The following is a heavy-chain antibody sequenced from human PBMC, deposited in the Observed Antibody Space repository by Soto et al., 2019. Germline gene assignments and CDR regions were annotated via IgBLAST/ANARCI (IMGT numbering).Heavy chain of an antibody. D-gene: IGHD6-19*01. V-gene: IGHV1-69*01. CDR1: GGTFSKYG. J-gene: IGHJ5*02. Sequence: QLVQSGAEVKKTGSSVKVSCQAFGGTFSKYGVSWVRQAPGQGLQWMGGITPMLGTSTITQRFHDRVTLTADEFTTVAYMELNSLTSEDTAIYYCATYRPGSRGANWFAPWGQGPLVTVSP. CDR2: ITPMLGTS. CDR3: ATYRPGSRGANWFAP.